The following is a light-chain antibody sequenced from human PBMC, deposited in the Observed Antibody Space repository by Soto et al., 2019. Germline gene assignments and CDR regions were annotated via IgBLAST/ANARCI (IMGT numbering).Light chain of an antibody. CDR3: SSYTRSTTYV. CDR2: EVS. V-gene: IGLV2-14*01. CDR1: SSDVGAYNY. Sequence: QSALTQPASVSGSPGQSITISCTGTSSDVGAYNYVSWYQQHPGKAPKLMIYEVSNRPSGVSDRFYGTKSGNTASLTISGLQAEDESDYYCSSYTRSTTYVFGTGTQLTVL. J-gene: IGLJ1*01.